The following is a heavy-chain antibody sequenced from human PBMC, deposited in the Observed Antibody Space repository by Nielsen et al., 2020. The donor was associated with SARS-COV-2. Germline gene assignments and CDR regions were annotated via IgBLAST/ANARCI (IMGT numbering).Heavy chain of an antibody. CDR1: GFTFSSYS. D-gene: IGHD3-22*01. CDR3: ARDTHYYDSSGYYAPPYYYYGMDV. Sequence: GESLKISCAASGFTFSSYSMNWVRQAPGKGLEWVSSISSSSSYIYYADSVKGRFTISRDNFKNTLYLQMNSLRAEDTAVYYCARDTHYYDSSGYYAPPYYYYGMDVWGQGTTVTVSS. J-gene: IGHJ6*02. V-gene: IGHV3-21*01. CDR2: ISSSSSYI.